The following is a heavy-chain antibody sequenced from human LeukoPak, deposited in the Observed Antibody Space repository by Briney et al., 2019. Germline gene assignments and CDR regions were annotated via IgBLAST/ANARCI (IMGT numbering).Heavy chain of an antibody. CDR3: ARLSVGSSWYVGFDY. D-gene: IGHD6-13*01. Sequence: SETLSLTCAVYGGSFSGYYWSWIRQPPGKGLEWIGEINHSGSTNYNPSLKSRVTISVDTSKNQFSLKLSSVTAADTAVYYCARLSVGSSWYVGFDYWGQRTLVTVSS. J-gene: IGHJ4*02. CDR1: GGSFSGYY. CDR2: INHSGST. V-gene: IGHV4-34*01.